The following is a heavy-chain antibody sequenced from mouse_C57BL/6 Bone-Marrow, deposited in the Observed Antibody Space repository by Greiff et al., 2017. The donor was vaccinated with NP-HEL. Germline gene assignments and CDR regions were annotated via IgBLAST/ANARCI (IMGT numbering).Heavy chain of an antibody. CDR1: GFTFSSYG. V-gene: IGHV5-6*01. CDR2: ISSGGSYT. Sequence: EVHLVESGGDLVKPGGSLKLSCAASGFTFSSYGMSWVRQTPDKRLEWVATISSGGSYTYYPDSVKGRFTISRDNAKNTLYLQMSSLKSEDTAMYYCARHDGYYYFWFAYWGQGTLVTVSA. CDR3: ARHDGYYYFWFAY. D-gene: IGHD2-3*01. J-gene: IGHJ3*01.